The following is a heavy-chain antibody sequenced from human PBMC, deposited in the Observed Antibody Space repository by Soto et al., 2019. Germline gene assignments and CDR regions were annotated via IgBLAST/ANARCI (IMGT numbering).Heavy chain of an antibody. CDR2: IKQDGSEK. CDR3: ARSRGGPGAFDI. J-gene: IGHJ3*02. V-gene: IGHV3-7*04. D-gene: IGHD3-16*01. CDR1: EFSFSTYW. Sequence: EVQLVESGGGLVQPGGSLRLSCEASEFSFSTYWMNWVRQAPGKGLEWVANIKQDGSEKYYVDAVKGRFTISRDNAKNSVYLQMNSRRVEDTAVYYCARSRGGPGAFDIWGQGTMVTVSS.